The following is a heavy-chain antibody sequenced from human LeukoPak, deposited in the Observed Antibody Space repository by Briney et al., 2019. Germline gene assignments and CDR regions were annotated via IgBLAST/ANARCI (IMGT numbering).Heavy chain of an antibody. Sequence: SQTLSLTCTVSGDSISSDEYFWNWIRQPPGEGLEWIGYIHYSGSTYNKPSLKSRVFMSVDTSKNQVSLKLNSVTAADTAVHYCARSFPRWPYYFDSWGQGTLVTVSS. D-gene: IGHD5-24*01. J-gene: IGHJ4*02. CDR2: IHYSGST. V-gene: IGHV4-30-4*01. CDR1: GDSISSDEYF. CDR3: ARSFPRWPYYFDS.